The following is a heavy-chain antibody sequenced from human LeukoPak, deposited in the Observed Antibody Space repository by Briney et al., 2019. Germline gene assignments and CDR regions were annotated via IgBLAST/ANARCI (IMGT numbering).Heavy chain of an antibody. CDR2: ISSSSSYI. CDR3: ARDDSSGISHDY. D-gene: IGHD3-22*01. Sequence: GGSLRLSCAASGFTFSSYSMNWVRRAPGKGLEWVSSISSSSSYIYYADSVKGRFTISRDNAKNSLYLQMNSLRAEDTAVYYCARDDSSGISHDYWGQGTLVTVSS. J-gene: IGHJ4*02. V-gene: IGHV3-21*01. CDR1: GFTFSSYS.